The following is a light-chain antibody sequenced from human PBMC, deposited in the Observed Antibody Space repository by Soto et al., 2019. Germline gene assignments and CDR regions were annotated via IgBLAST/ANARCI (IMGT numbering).Light chain of an antibody. CDR3: SSYTTTNTLVV. J-gene: IGLJ2*01. CDR2: DVS. Sequence: QSALTQPASVSGSPGQTITISCTGTRSDIGGYNYVSWYQQHPGKAPKLMIFDVSNRPSGVSNRFSGSKSGDTASLTVSGLQPEDEADYYGSSYTTTNTLVVFGRGTKLTVL. CDR1: RSDIGGYNY. V-gene: IGLV2-14*01.